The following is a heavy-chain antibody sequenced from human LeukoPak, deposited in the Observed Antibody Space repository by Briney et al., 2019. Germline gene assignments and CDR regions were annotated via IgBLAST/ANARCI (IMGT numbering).Heavy chain of an antibody. Sequence: PSETLSLTCTVSGGSISSYYWSWIRQPPGKGLEWIGYIYYSGSTNYNPSLKSRVTISVDTSKNQFSLKLSSVTAADTAAYYCARLQTVAGTSPFYYYYYGMDVWGQGTTVTVSS. D-gene: IGHD6-19*01. V-gene: IGHV4-59*01. CDR2: IYYSGST. CDR1: GGSISSYY. CDR3: ARLQTVAGTSPFYYYYYGMDV. J-gene: IGHJ6*02.